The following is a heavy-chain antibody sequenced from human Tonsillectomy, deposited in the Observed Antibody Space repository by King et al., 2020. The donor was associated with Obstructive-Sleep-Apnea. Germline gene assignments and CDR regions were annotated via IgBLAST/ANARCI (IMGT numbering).Heavy chain of an antibody. V-gene: IGHV1-46*01. CDR3: ARVSGGNSHYFDY. CDR1: GYTFTAYY. CDR2: INPSGGST. J-gene: IGHJ4*02. Sequence: QLVQSGAEVKKPGASVRVSCKASGYTFTAYYIHWVRQAPGQGLEWMGIINPSGGSTTYAQKFQGRVTMTRDTSTSTVYMKLSSLRSDDTAVYFCARVSGGNSHYFDYWGQGTLVTVSS. D-gene: IGHD4-23*01.